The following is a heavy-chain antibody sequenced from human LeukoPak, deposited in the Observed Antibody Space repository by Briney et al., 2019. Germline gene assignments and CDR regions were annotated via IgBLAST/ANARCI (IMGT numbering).Heavy chain of an antibody. D-gene: IGHD2-8*02. CDR1: GGTFSSYA. CDR2: IIPNFGTA. Sequence: SVKVSCKASGGTFSSYAISWVRQAPGQGLEWMGGIIPNFGTANYAQKFQGRVTITTDESTSTAYMELSSVRSEDTAVYYCARVLHDSTGYYYMDVWGKGTTVTVSS. V-gene: IGHV1-69*05. CDR3: ARVLHDSTGYYYMDV. J-gene: IGHJ6*03.